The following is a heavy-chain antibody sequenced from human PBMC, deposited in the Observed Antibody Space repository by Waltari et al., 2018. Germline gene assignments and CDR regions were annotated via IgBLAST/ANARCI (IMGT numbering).Heavy chain of an antibody. V-gene: IGHV3-33*06. CDR2: IWNDGSTE. Sequence: QVQLVESGGGVVQHGRSLRLSCSGSGFTFRHHAMPWGRQAPGKGLEWVAIIWNDGSTEKYADSVKGRFTSSRDNSKNTLYLQMNSLRAEDTATYYCAKPTYGPGSYLIDHWGQGTLVTVSS. CDR1: GFTFRHHA. J-gene: IGHJ4*02. CDR3: AKPTYGPGSYLIDH. D-gene: IGHD3-10*01.